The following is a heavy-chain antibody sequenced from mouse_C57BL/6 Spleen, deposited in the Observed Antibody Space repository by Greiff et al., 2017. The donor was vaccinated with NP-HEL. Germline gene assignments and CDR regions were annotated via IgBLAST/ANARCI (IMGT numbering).Heavy chain of an antibody. CDR3: TRKRDYYAMDY. CDR2: IDPETGGT. V-gene: IGHV1-15*01. J-gene: IGHJ4*01. Sequence: QVQLKQSGAELVRPGASVTLSCKASGYTFTDYEMHWVKQTPVHGLEWIGAIDPETGGTAYNQKFKGKAILTADKSSSTAYMELRRLTSEDSAVYYCTRKRDYYAMDYWGQGTSVTVSS. CDR1: GYTFTDYE.